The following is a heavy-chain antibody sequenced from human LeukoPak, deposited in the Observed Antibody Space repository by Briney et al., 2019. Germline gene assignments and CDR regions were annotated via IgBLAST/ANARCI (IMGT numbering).Heavy chain of an antibody. CDR3: AGSHYYYYYMDV. CDR2: IKKDGSEK. Sequence: PGGSLRLSCAASGFTFSSYWMNWVRQAPGKGLEWVANIKKDGSEKYYVDSVKGRFTISRDNARNSLYLQMNSLRAEDTAVYYCAGSHYYYYYMDVWGKGTTVTVSS. V-gene: IGHV3-7*01. J-gene: IGHJ6*03. CDR1: GFTFSSYW.